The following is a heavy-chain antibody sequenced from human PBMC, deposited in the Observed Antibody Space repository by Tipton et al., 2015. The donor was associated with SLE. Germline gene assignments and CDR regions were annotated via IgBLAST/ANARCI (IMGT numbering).Heavy chain of an antibody. CDR3: ARERSRGAIWDY. Sequence: SLRLSCAASGFTFGSYDMNWVRQAPGKGLEGVSYITDSSSTIYYADSVKGRFTISRDNAKNSLYLQMNSLRVEDTAVYYCARERSRGAIWDYWGQGTLVTVSS. D-gene: IGHD3-16*01. CDR2: ITDSSSTI. V-gene: IGHV3-48*03. J-gene: IGHJ4*02. CDR1: GFTFGSYD.